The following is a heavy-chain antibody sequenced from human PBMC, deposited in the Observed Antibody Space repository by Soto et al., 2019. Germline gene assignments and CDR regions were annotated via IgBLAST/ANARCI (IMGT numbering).Heavy chain of an antibody. Sequence: QVQLAQSANEVKKPGASVRVSCKAAGYTFIRYGIAWVRQAPGQGLEWMGWISPYNDYTVYAQKFQGRGSMTADTSTRTVYMNLRGLTSDDTAVYYCARGGYSANSWGKLSHYGLDVWGQGTSVSVSS. D-gene: IGHD3-16*01. CDR2: ISPYNDYT. J-gene: IGHJ6*02. V-gene: IGHV1-18*01. CDR3: ARGGYSANSWGKLSHYGLDV. CDR1: GYTFIRYG.